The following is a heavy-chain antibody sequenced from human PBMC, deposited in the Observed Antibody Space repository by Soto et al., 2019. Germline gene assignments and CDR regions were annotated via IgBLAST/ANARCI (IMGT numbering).Heavy chain of an antibody. J-gene: IGHJ6*03. D-gene: IGHD6-13*01. Sequence: SETLSLTCAVYGGSFSGYYWSWIRQPPGKGLEWIGEINHSGSTNYTPSLKSRVTISVDTSKNQFSLKLSSVTAADTAVYYCARGRSSSWSFRPYYYYYMDVWGKGTTVTVSS. V-gene: IGHV4-34*01. CDR3: ARGRSSSWSFRPYYYYYMDV. CDR2: INHSGST. CDR1: GGSFSGYY.